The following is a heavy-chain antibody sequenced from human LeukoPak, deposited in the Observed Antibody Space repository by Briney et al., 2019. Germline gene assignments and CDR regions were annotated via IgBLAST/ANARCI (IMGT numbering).Heavy chain of an antibody. V-gene: IGHV4-34*01. J-gene: IGHJ5*02. D-gene: IGHD6-13*01. CDR3: ARDKGYSSSWTHFDP. CDR2: INRSGST. Sequence: SETLSLTCAVYGGSFSGYYWSWIRQPPGKGLEWIGEINRSGSTNYNPSLKSRVTISVDTSKNQFSLKLSSVTAADTAVYYCARDKGYSSSWTHFDPWGQGTLVTVSS. CDR1: GGSFSGYY.